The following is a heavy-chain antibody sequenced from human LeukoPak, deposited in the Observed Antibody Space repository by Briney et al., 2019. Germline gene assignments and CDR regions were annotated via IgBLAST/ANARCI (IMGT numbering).Heavy chain of an antibody. V-gene: IGHV3-48*03. J-gene: IGHJ4*02. CDR2: ISSSDSTI. D-gene: IGHD3-10*01. CDR1: GFTFSSYE. CDR3: AREWYYYGSGFDY. Sequence: GGSLRLSCAASGFTFSSYEMNWVRQAPGKGLEWVSYISSSDSTIYYADSVKGRFTISRDSAKNSLYLQMSSLRAEDTAVYYCAREWYYYGSGFDYWGQGTLVTVSS.